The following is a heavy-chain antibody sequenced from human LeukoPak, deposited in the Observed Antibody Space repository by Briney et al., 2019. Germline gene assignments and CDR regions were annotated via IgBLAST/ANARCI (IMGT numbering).Heavy chain of an antibody. CDR1: GFSFSDYG. D-gene: IGHD6-19*01. CDR3: ARPAVAGLRAGGYDY. CDR2: IGSSGGNI. V-gene: IGHV3-23*01. Sequence: GGSLRLSCVASGFSFSDYGMSWVRQAPGKGLEWVSAIGSSGGNIHYADSVKGRFTISRDNAKNTLYLQMNSLRVEDTAVYYCARPAVAGLRAGGYDYWGQGTLVTVSS. J-gene: IGHJ4*02.